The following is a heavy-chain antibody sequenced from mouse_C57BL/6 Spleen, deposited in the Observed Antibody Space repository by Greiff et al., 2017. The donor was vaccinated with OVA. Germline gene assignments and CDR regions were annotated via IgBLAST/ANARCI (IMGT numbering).Heavy chain of an antibody. CDR3: ARSDGYDVGFAY. D-gene: IGHD2-2*01. CDR1: GFTFTDYY. Sequence: EVKLVESGGGLVQPGGSLSLSCAASGFTFTDYYMSWVRQPPGKALEWLGFIRNKANGYTTEYSASVKGRFTISRDNSQSILYLQMNALRAEDSATYYCARSDGYDVGFAYWGQGTLVTVSA. J-gene: IGHJ3*01. V-gene: IGHV7-3*01. CDR2: IRNKANGYTT.